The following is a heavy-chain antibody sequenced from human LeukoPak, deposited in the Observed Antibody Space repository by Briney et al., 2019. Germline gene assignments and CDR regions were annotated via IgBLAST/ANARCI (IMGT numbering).Heavy chain of an antibody. D-gene: IGHD4-17*01. Sequence: SETLSLTCTVSGGSISSGNFYWGWIRQPPGKGLEWIGNIFYTGNTYYNPSLKSRVTMSVDTSKNQFSLKMSSVSAADTAVYYCARVTTVTTPAYYYYYGMDVWGQGTTVTVSS. CDR3: ARVTTVTTPAYYYYYGMDV. CDR1: GGSISSGNFY. V-gene: IGHV4-39*01. CDR2: IFYTGNT. J-gene: IGHJ6*02.